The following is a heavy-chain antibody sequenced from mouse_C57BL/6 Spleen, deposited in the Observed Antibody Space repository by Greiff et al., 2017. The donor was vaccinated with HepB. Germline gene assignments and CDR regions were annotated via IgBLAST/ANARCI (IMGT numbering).Heavy chain of an antibody. CDR1: GYAFSSSW. V-gene: IGHV1-82*01. J-gene: IGHJ3*01. CDR3: ANDYGSSRGFGY. D-gene: IGHD1-1*01. CDR2: IYPGDGDT. Sequence: QVQLKQSGPELVKPGASVKISCKASGYAFSSSWMNWVEQRPGKGLEWIGRIYPGDGDTNYNGKFKGKATLTADKSSSTAYMQRSSLTSEDSAVYFGANDYGSSRGFGYWGQGTLVTVSA.